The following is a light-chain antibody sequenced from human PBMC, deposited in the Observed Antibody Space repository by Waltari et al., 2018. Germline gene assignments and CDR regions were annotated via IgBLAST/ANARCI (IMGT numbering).Light chain of an antibody. CDR3: QKYNSAPYT. V-gene: IGKV1-27*01. J-gene: IGKJ2*01. CDR1: QGISNY. Sequence: DIQMTQSPSSLSTSVGDRVTITCRASQGISNYLAWYQQKPGRVPRLLIYAASTLQSGVPCRFSGSGSGTDFTLTISSLQPEDVATYYCQKYNSAPYTFGQGTKLEIK. CDR2: AAS.